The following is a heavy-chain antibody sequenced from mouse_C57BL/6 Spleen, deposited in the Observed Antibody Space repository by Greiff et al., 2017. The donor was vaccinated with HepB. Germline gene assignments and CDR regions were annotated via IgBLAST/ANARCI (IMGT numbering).Heavy chain of an antibody. CDR1: GFNIKDYY. D-gene: IGHD3-2*02. Sequence: VHVKQSGAELVRPGASVKLSCTASGFNIKDYYMHWVKQRPEQGLEWIGRIDPEDGDTEYAPKFQGKATMTADTSSNTAYLQLSSLTSEDTAVYYCTTRAAQATYAMDYWGQGTSVTVSS. J-gene: IGHJ4*01. V-gene: IGHV14-1*01. CDR3: TTRAAQATYAMDY. CDR2: IDPEDGDT.